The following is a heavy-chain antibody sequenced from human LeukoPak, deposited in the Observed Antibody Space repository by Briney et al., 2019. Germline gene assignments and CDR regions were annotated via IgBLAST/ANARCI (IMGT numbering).Heavy chain of an antibody. CDR3: AKRPNYYDSSGSGYYFDY. CDR2: ITTSDGNT. CDR1: GFTFSSYT. Sequence: QPGGSLRLSCAASGFTFSSYTMSWVRQAPGKGLEWVSTITTSDGNTYYADSVKGRFTISRDNSKNTLYLQMNSLRAEDTAVYYCAKRPNYYDSSGSGYYFDYWGQGTLVTVSS. J-gene: IGHJ4*02. V-gene: IGHV3-23*01. D-gene: IGHD3-22*01.